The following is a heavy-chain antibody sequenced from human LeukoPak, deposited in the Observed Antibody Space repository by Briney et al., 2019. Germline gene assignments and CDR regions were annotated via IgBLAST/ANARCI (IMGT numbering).Heavy chain of an antibody. J-gene: IGHJ6*03. CDR2: INHRGST. D-gene: IGHD4-11*01. V-gene: IGHV4-34*01. CDR3: ARGNLWDYRRYYYYMDV. CDR1: GGSFSGYY. Sequence: SETLSLTCDVYGGSFSGYYWSWIRQPPGKGLEWIGEINHRGSTNYNPSLKSRVTISVDTSKNQFSLRLNSVTAADTAVYYCARGNLWDYRRYYYYMDVWGKGTTVTVSS.